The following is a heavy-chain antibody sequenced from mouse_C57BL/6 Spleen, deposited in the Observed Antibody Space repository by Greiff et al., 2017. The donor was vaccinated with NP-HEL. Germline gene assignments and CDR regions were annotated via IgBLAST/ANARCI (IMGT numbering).Heavy chain of an antibody. CDR2: IDPSDSYT. Sequence: VQLQQSGAELVMPGASVKLSCKASGYTFTSYWMHWVKQRPGQGLEWIGEIDPSDSYTNYNQKFKGKSTLTVDKSSSTAYMQLSSLTSEDSAVYYCARPNYYGSSFGFDYWGQGTTLTVSS. J-gene: IGHJ2*01. V-gene: IGHV1-69*01. D-gene: IGHD1-1*01. CDR1: GYTFTSYW. CDR3: ARPNYYGSSFGFDY.